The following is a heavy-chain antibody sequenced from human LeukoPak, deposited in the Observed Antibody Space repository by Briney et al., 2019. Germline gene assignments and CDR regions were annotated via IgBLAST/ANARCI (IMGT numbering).Heavy chain of an antibody. CDR3: TRSVAAAGNRHFDY. D-gene: IGHD6-13*01. J-gene: IGHJ4*02. CDR2: IRSKAYGGTA. V-gene: IGHV3-49*04. CDR1: GFIFGDYV. Sequence: GRSLRLSCTASGFIFGDYVMSWVPQAPGKGLECVGFIRSKAYGGTAEYAASVKGRFTISRDDSKSIAYLQMNSLKTEDTAVYYCTRSVAAAGNRHFDYWGQGTLVTVSS.